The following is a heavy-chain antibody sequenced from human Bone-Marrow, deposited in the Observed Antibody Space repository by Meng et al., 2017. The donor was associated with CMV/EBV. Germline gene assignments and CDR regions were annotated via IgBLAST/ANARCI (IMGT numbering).Heavy chain of an antibody. CDR1: GVTFDDWG. V-gene: IGHV3-20*03. CDR2: IKYNCNNP. D-gene: IGHD1-7*01. Sequence: GVTFDDWGIGCGAPSTRKGRRFLTDIKYNCNNPPSAESVNCPFTLSRDNAKDSLYLQMNSLRAEDTDLYYCARGPRYNWNYGAFDIWGQGTMVTVSS. CDR3: ARGPRYNWNYGAFDI. J-gene: IGHJ3*02.